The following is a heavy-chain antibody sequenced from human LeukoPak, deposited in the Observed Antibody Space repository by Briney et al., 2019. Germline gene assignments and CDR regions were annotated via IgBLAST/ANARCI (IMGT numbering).Heavy chain of an antibody. J-gene: IGHJ4*02. CDR3: ASGQYYDLWSGYYVD. CDR1: GGSFSGHY. Sequence: PSETLSLTCAVYGGSFSGHYWSWIRQPPGKGLEWIGEINHSGSTYYNPSLESRVTISVDASKNHFSLKLSSVTAADTAVYYCASGQYYDLWSGYYVDWGQGTLVTVSA. D-gene: IGHD3-3*01. CDR2: INHSGST. V-gene: IGHV4-34*01.